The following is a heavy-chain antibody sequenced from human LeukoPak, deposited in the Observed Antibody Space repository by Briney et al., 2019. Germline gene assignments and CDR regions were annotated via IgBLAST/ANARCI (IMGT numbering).Heavy chain of an antibody. Sequence: SETLSLTCAVYGGSLSGYYWSWIRQPPGKGLEWIGEINHSGSTNYNPSLKSRVTISVDTSKNQFSLKLSSVTAADTAAYYCARGIIAAAGPFDPWGQGTLVTVSS. D-gene: IGHD6-13*01. CDR2: INHSGST. V-gene: IGHV4-34*01. J-gene: IGHJ5*02. CDR1: GGSLSGYY. CDR3: ARGIIAAAGPFDP.